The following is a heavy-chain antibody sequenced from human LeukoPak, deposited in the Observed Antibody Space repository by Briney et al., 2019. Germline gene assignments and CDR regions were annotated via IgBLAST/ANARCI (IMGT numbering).Heavy chain of an antibody. CDR3: ATDLVVPASFDY. J-gene: IGHJ4*02. CDR2: FDSEDGET. V-gene: IGHV1-24*01. Sequence: ASVKLSCKVSGYALSALSMHWVRQAPGKGLEWMGGFDSEDGETIYALKFQGRVTMTEDTSTDTAYMELRSLRSEDTAVYFCATDLVVPASFDYWGQGTLLTVSS. CDR1: GYALSALS. D-gene: IGHD2-21*02.